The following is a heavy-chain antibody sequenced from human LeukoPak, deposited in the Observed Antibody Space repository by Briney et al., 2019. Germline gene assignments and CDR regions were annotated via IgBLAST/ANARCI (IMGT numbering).Heavy chain of an antibody. CDR2: ISGSASST. CDR1: GFTFSSYA. CDR3: AKGVTATRPDYFDN. J-gene: IGHJ4*02. Sequence: GGSLRLSCAASGFTFSSYAMSWVRQAPGKGLEWVSTISGSASSTYNAESVRGRFTVSRDNSKNTLSLQMNSLTAEGTAVYFCAKGVTATRPDYFDNWGQGTLVSVSS. V-gene: IGHV3-23*01. D-gene: IGHD1-20*01.